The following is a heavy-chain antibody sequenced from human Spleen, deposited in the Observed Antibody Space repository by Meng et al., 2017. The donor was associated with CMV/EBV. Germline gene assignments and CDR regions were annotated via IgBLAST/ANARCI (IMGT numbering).Heavy chain of an antibody. CDR1: GFTFTSHV. CDR3: ARGSSWFGESADAFDI. V-gene: IGHV3-23*01. Sequence: GGSLRLSCAASGFTFTSHVMSWVRQAPGKGLEWVSGISASGDSTHYADSVKGRFTISREDVKNSLYLQMNSLRAGDTAVYYCARGSSWFGESADAFDIWGQGTMVTVSS. D-gene: IGHD3-10*01. J-gene: IGHJ3*02. CDR2: ISASGDST.